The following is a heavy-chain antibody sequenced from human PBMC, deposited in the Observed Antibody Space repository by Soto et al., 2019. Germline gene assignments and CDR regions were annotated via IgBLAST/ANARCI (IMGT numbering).Heavy chain of an antibody. D-gene: IGHD3-3*01. Sequence: ASVKVSCKASGFTFTSSAVQWVRQARGQRLEWIGWIVVGSGNTNYAQKFQERVTITRDMSTSTAYMELSSLRSEDTAVYYCAAAFWSGYRDYGMDVWGQGTTVTVSS. CDR1: GFTFTSSA. CDR3: AAAFWSGYRDYGMDV. V-gene: IGHV1-58*01. CDR2: IVVGSGNT. J-gene: IGHJ6*02.